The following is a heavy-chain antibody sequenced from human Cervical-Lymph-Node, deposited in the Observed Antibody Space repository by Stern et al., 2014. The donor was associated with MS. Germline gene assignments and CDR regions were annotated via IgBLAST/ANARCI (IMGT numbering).Heavy chain of an antibody. CDR2: IWYEGSHQ. Sequence: VHLVESGGGVVQPGRSLRLSCAASGFTFSDSGLHWVRPAPGMGLEWVAVIWYEGSHQYYADSVKGRFTISRDNPKNTVYLQMSSLRAEDTADCARPSEYSSSWLLFTIHYALDVWGQGTTVTVSS. V-gene: IGHV3-33*01. CDR3: PSEYSSSWLLFTIHYALDV. D-gene: IGHD6-13*01. J-gene: IGHJ6*02. CDR1: GFTFSDSG.